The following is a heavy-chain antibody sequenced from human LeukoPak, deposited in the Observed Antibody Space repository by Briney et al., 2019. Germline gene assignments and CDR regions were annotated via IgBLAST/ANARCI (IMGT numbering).Heavy chain of an antibody. Sequence: PGGSLRLSCAASGFAFSSYAMSGVRQAPGGGLEWVSTTSGSGGSTDYSDSVTGRFTISRDNSKNTLYLQMNSLRADDTALYYCAKGGSFRAFDYWGQGTLVTVSS. CDR1: GFAFSSYA. J-gene: IGHJ4*02. V-gene: IGHV3-23*01. CDR2: TSGSGGST. D-gene: IGHD6-13*01. CDR3: AKGGSFRAFDY.